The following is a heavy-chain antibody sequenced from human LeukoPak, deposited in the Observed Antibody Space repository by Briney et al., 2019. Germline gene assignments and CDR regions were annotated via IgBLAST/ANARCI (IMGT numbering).Heavy chain of an antibody. V-gene: IGHV3-30*02. J-gene: IGHJ4*02. CDR3: AKDQDIAVAGSGFDY. Sequence: PGGSLRLSCAASGFTFSSYGMHWVRQAPGKGLEWVAFIRYDGSNKYYADSVKGRFTISRDNSKNTLYLQMNSLRAEDTAVYYCAKDQDIAVAGSGFDYWGQGTLVTVSS. CDR1: GFTFSSYG. CDR2: IRYDGSNK. D-gene: IGHD6-19*01.